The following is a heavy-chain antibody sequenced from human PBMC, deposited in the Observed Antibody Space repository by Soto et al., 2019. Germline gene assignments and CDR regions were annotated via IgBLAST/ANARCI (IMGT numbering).Heavy chain of an antibody. J-gene: IGHJ6*02. CDR3: ARMGDVPYYYYGMDV. V-gene: IGHV1-18*01. D-gene: IGHD3-16*01. CDR1: GYTFTSYG. Sequence: QVQLVQSGAEVKKPGASVKVSCKASGYTFTSYGITWVRQAPGQGLEWLGWINGYNGNTNYAQKLQGRVTMTTDTSTSTAYMELRSLRSDDTAVYYCARMGDVPYYYYGMDVWGLGTTVTVSS. CDR2: INGYNGNT.